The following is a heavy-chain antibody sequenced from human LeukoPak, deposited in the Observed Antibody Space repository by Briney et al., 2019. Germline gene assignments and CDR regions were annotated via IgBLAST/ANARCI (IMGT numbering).Heavy chain of an antibody. D-gene: IGHD6-19*01. CDR1: GFTFSSYS. CDR2: ISSSSSYI. CDR3: ARAYSSEARIFDY. V-gene: IGHV3-21*01. Sequence: GGSLRLSCAASGFTFSSYSMNWVRQAPGKGLEWVSSISSSSSYIYYADSVKGRFTISRDNAKNSLYLQMNSLRAEDTAVYYCARAYSSEARIFDYWGQGTLVTVSS. J-gene: IGHJ4*02.